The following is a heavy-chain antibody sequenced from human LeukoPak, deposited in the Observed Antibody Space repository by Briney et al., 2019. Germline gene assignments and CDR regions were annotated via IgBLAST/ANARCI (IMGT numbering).Heavy chain of an antibody. D-gene: IGHD6-19*01. CDR3: AKDILSEQWHDAFDI. Sequence: GGSLRLSCAASGFTVDDYAMYWVRQAPGKGLEWVSLISGDGGSTYYADSVKGRFTISRDNSKSSLFLQMNSLRTEDTALYYCAKDILSEQWHDAFDIWGQGTMVTVSS. V-gene: IGHV3-43*02. CDR1: GFTVDDYA. CDR2: ISGDGGST. J-gene: IGHJ3*02.